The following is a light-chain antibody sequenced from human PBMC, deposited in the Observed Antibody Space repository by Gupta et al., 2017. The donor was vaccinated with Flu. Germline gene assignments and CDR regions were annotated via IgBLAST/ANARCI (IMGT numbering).Light chain of an antibody. CDR1: QSVSSNF. V-gene: IGKV3-20*01. Sequence: GEVATLSCRASQSVSSNFLAWYQQKPGQAPRLLIYGASSRATGIPDRFSGSGSGTDFTLTISRLEPEDFAVYYCQQYGRSITFGQGTRLEIK. CDR2: GAS. J-gene: IGKJ5*01. CDR3: QQYGRSIT.